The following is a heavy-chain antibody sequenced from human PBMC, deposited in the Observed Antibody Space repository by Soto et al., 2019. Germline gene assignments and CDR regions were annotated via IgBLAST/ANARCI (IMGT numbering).Heavy chain of an antibody. CDR2: INPSGGST. CDR1: GYTFTSYY. D-gene: IGHD2-8*01. Sequence: QVQLVQSGAEVKKPGASVKNSCKASGYTFTSYYMHWVRQAPGQGLEWMGIINPSGGSTNYAQKLQGRVAMTRDTSTSTVYMELNSLRSEDTAVYYCARPPSPGCINAVCYPLDYWGQGTLVTVSS. J-gene: IGHJ4*02. V-gene: IGHV1-46*01. CDR3: ARPPSPGCINAVCYPLDY.